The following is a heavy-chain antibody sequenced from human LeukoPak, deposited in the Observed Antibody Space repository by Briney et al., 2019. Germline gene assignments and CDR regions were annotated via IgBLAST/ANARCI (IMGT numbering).Heavy chain of an antibody. Sequence: SQTLSLTCTVSGGSISSGGYYWSWIRQPPGKGLEWIGYIYHSGSTYYNPSLKSRVTISVDRSKNQFSLKLSSVTAADTAVYYCARRDSSGWSYFDYWGQGTLVTVSS. D-gene: IGHD6-19*01. V-gene: IGHV4-30-2*01. J-gene: IGHJ4*02. CDR2: IYHSGST. CDR3: ARRDSSGWSYFDY. CDR1: GGSISSGGYY.